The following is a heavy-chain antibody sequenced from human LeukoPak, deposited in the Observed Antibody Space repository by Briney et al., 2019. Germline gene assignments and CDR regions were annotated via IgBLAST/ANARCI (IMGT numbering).Heavy chain of an antibody. Sequence: GGSLRLSCEASGFXFSSYAMHWVRQAPVRGLEWVAGISYDGNNQFYAEAVKGRFTISRENSKNTLYLEMNSLRPEHTAVYFCARGGYYDFSTGYYQTQYYRGMDVWGQGTTVTVSS. CDR1: GFXFSSYA. V-gene: IGHV3-30*04. CDR3: ARGGYYDFSTGYYQTQYYRGMDV. D-gene: IGHD3-3*01. CDR2: ISYDGNNQ. J-gene: IGHJ6*02.